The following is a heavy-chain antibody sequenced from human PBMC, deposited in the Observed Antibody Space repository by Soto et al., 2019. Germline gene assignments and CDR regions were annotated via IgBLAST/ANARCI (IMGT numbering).Heavy chain of an antibody. J-gene: IGHJ4*02. V-gene: IGHV4-30-2*01. Sequence: QLQLQESGSGLVKPSQTLSLTCAVSGGSISSGGYSCSWIRQPPGKGLECIGYIYHSGSTYYNHSLKSRFTISEDRSKNQFSLKRSSVTAADTAVYYWARSMTTVTTLDYWGQGTLVTVAS. CDR1: GGSISSGGYS. D-gene: IGHD4-17*01. CDR2: IYHSGST. CDR3: ARSMTTVTTLDY.